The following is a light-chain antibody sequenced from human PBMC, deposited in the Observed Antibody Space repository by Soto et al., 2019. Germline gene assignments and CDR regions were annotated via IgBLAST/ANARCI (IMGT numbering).Light chain of an antibody. J-gene: IGLJ2*01. CDR2: GND. CDR1: SSNIGSRA. Sequence: QPVLTQPPSASGTPGQRVTISCSGSSSNIGSRAVNWYQQVPGTAPKLLMYGNDQRPSGVPDRFFGSKSGTSASLAISGLQSEDEADYYCSTWDDSLNAQVFDGGTKVTVL. CDR3: STWDDSLNAQV. V-gene: IGLV1-44*01.